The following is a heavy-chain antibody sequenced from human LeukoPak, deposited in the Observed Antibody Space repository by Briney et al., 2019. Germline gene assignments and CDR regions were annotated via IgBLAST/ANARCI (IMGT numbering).Heavy chain of an antibody. Sequence: PGGSLRLSCTASGFTFGDHAMSWFRQAPGKGLEWVGFIRSKAYGGTTEYAASVKGRFTISRDDSKSIAYLQMNSLKTEDTAVYYCTRGDSSGYYSFDYWGQGTLVTVSS. CDR3: TRGDSSGYYSFDY. CDR2: IRSKAYGGTT. CDR1: GFTFGDHA. D-gene: IGHD3-22*01. V-gene: IGHV3-49*03. J-gene: IGHJ4*02.